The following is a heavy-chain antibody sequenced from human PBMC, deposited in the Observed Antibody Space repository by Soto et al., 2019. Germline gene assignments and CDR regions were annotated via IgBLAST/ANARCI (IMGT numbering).Heavy chain of an antibody. CDR2: IWYDGSNK. CDR1: GFTFSSYG. J-gene: IGHJ6*02. Sequence: QVQLVESGGGVVQPGRSLRLSCAASGFTFSSYGMHWVRQAPGKGLEWVAVIWYDGSNKYYADSVKGRFTISRDNSKNTXYXXMNSLRAEDTAVYYCARDQDIVVVTAIHYYYGMDVWGQGTTVTVSS. D-gene: IGHD2-21*02. CDR3: ARDQDIVVVTAIHYYYGMDV. V-gene: IGHV3-33*01.